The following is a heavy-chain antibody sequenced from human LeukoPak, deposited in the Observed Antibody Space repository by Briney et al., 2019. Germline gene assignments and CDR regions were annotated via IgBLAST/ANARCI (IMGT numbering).Heavy chain of an antibody. CDR3: ASEGWQVLDY. CDR2: IYSDGSAT. V-gene: IGHV3-74*01. CDR1: GFRFSYHD. Sequence: PGGSLRLSCAASGFRFSYHDMHWVRQAPGKGLVWVSRIYSDGSATNYADSVKGRFTISRDNAKNTLYLQMNNLRVEDTAVYYCASEGWQVLDYWGQGTLVTVSS. D-gene: IGHD2-15*01. J-gene: IGHJ4*02.